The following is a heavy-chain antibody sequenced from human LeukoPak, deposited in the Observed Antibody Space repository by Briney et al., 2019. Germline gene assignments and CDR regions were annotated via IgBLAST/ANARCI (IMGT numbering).Heavy chain of an antibody. CDR3: EKSITMT. V-gene: IGHV3-23*01. J-gene: IGHJ3*01. CDR1: GFNFDDYA. CDR2: ISGSGSST. Sequence: GRSLRLSCAASGFNFDDYAMHWVRQAPGKGLEWVSAISGSGSSTYYADSVKGRFTISRDNSKNTLYLQMNSLRAEDTAVYYCEKSITMTWGQGTMVTVSS. D-gene: IGHD3-22*01.